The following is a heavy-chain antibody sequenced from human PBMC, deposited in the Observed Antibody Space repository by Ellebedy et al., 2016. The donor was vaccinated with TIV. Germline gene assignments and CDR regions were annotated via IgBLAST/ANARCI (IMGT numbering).Heavy chain of an antibody. J-gene: IGHJ4*02. CDR3: ARENGSYGRGPYFDY. CDR1: GYTFTSYY. D-gene: IGHD5-18*01. CDR2: INPSGGST. V-gene: IGHV1-46*01. Sequence: ASVKVSCXASGYTFTSYYMHWVRQAPGQGLEWMGIINPSGGSTSYAQKFQGRVTMTRDTSTSTVYMELSSLRSEDTAVYYCARENGSYGRGPYFDYWGQGTLVTVSS.